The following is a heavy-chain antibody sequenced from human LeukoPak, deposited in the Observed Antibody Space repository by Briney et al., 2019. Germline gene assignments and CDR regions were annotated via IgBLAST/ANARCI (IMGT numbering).Heavy chain of an antibody. CDR2: ISSSSSYI. CDR1: GFTFSSYS. D-gene: IGHD4-17*01. Sequence: GGSLRLSCAASGFTFSSYSMNWVRQAPGKGLEWVSSISSSSSYIYYADSVKGRFTISRDNAKNSLYLQMNSLRAEDTAVYDCARDTSMHDYGDYNWFDPWGQGTLVTVSS. CDR3: ARDTSMHDYGDYNWFDP. V-gene: IGHV3-21*01. J-gene: IGHJ5*02.